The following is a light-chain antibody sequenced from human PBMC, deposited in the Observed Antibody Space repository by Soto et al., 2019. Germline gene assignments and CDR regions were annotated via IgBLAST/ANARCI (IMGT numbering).Light chain of an antibody. V-gene: IGKV1-9*01. J-gene: IGKJ1*01. CDR2: AAS. Sequence: DIQLTQSPSFLSASVGDRVTITCRASQGISRYLAWYQQKPGKAPKLLIYAASTLQSGVPSRFSGSGSGTEFALTIRSPQPEDFATYYCQHLNSYPTFGKGTKVEIK. CDR1: QGISRY. CDR3: QHLNSYPT.